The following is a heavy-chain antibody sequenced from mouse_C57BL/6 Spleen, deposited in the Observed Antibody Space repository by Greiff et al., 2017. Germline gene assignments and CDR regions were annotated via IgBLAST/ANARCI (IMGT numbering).Heavy chain of an antibody. CDR2: IDPENGDT. CDR3: TTRPSDTTVVEDY. J-gene: IGHJ2*01. CDR1: GFNIKDDY. Sequence: EVKLQESGAELVRPGASVKLSCTASGFNIKDDYMHWVKQRPEQGLEWIGWIDPENGDTEYASKFQGKATITADTSSNTAYLQLSSLTSEDTAVYYCTTRPSDTTVVEDYWGQGTTLTVSS. D-gene: IGHD1-1*01. V-gene: IGHV14-4*01.